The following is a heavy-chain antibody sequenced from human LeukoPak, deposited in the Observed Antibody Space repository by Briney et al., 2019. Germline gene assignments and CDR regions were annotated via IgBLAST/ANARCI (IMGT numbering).Heavy chain of an antibody. D-gene: IGHD6-19*01. Sequence: PSETLSLTCTVSGGSISSGGYYWSWIRQHPGKGLEWIGYIYYTGSTYYKPSLKSRVTISVDTSKNQFSLKLNSVTAADTAVYYCARGEGSGWYFDYWGQGTLVTVSS. V-gene: IGHV4-31*03. CDR2: IYYTGST. CDR1: GGSISSGGYY. CDR3: ARGEGSGWYFDY. J-gene: IGHJ4*02.